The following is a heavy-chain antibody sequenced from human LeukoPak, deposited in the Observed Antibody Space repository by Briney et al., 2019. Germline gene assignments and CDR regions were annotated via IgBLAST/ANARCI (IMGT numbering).Heavy chain of an antibody. CDR3: ARAGYSSGWYAFDP. J-gene: IGHJ5*02. D-gene: IGHD6-19*01. V-gene: IGHV4-4*07. CDR1: GGSISSYY. CDR2: IYTSGST. Sequence: SSETLSLTCTVSGGSISSYYWSWIRQPAGKALEWIGRIYTSGSTNYNPSLKSRVTMSVDTSKNQFSLKLSSVTAADTAVYYCARAGYSSGWYAFDPWGQGTLVTVPS.